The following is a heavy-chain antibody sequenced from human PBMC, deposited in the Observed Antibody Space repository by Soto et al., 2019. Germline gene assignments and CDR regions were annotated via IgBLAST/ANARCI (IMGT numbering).Heavy chain of an antibody. CDR1: GGSISSYY. V-gene: IGHV4-59*01. Sequence: PSETLSLTCTVSGGSISSYYWSWIRQPPGKGLEWIGYIYYSGSTNYNPSLKSRVTISVDTSKNQFSLKLSSVTAADTAVYYCARGYQLLPDYWGQGTLVTVSS. D-gene: IGHD2-2*01. CDR2: IYYSGST. CDR3: ARGYQLLPDY. J-gene: IGHJ4*02.